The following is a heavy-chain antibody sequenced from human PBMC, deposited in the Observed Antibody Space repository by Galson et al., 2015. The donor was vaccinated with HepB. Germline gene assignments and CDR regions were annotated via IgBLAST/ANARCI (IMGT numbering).Heavy chain of an antibody. CDR2: ISTSSGYI. D-gene: IGHD6-13*01. CDR3: ARFMSGYSSSWLDY. J-gene: IGHJ4*02. CDR1: GFTFSLYS. V-gene: IGHV3-21*01. Sequence: SLRLSCAASGFTFSLYSMNWVRQAPGKGLEWVSYISTSSGYIYYADAVKGRFTISRDNAKNSLYLQMNSLTAEDTAVYFCARFMSGYSSSWLDYWGQGVLVTVAS.